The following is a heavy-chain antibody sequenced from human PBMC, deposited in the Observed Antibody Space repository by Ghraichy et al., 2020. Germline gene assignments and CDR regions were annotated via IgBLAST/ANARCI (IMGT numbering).Heavy chain of an antibody. CDR2: ISYSGST. CDR3: ARESESYRRSAFGY. CDR1: GGSINSYS. D-gene: IGHD3-10*01. J-gene: IGHJ4*02. Sequence: SETLSLTCTVSGGSINSYSWSWIRQPPGKGLEWIGYISYSGSTNYNPSLKSRVTISVDMSKNQFSLKLSSVTAADTAMYYCARESESYRRSAFGYWGQGNPVTDS. V-gene: IGHV4-59*01.